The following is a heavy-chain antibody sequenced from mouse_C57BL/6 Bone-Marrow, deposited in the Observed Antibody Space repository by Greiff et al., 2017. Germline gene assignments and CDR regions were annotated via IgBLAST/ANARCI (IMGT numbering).Heavy chain of an antibody. CDR2: INPYNGGT. D-gene: IGHD2-5*01. Sequence: EVKVVESGPVLVKPGASVKMSCKASGYTFTDYYMNWVKQSHGKSLEWIGVINPYNGGTSYNQKFKGKATLTVDKSSSTAYMELSSLTSEDSAVYYCAPYESNPFDYWGQGTTLTVSS. CDR1: GYTFTDYY. V-gene: IGHV1-19*01. J-gene: IGHJ2*01. CDR3: APYESNPFDY.